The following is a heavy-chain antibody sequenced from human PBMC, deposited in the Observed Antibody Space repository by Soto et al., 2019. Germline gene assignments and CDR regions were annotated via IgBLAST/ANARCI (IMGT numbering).Heavy chain of an antibody. CDR1: GFTLRTYW. CDR3: ASGGSSLNFDS. J-gene: IGHJ4*02. CDR2: INSDGSST. D-gene: IGHD6-6*01. V-gene: IGHV3-74*01. Sequence: GGALRHSCGGSGFTLRTYWIQWVRQAPGKGLVWVSWINSDGSSTSYADSVKGRFTISRDNAKNTLYLQMNSLRAEDTAVYYCASGGSSLNFDSWGQGTLVTVSS.